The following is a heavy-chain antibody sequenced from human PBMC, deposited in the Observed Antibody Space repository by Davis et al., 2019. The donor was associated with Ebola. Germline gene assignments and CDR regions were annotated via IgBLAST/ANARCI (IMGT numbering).Heavy chain of an antibody. D-gene: IGHD6-19*01. J-gene: IGHJ6*02. CDR2: INHSGST. CDR1: GGSFSGYY. V-gene: IGHV4-34*01. CDR3: ARGSYSSGWYTSNNYYYYYYGMDV. Sequence: SETLSLTCAVYGGSFSGYYWSWIRQPPGKGLEWIGEINHSGSTNYNPSLKSRVTISVDTSKNQFSLKLSSVTAADTAVYYCARGSYSSGWYTSNNYYYYYYGMDVWGQGTTVTVSS.